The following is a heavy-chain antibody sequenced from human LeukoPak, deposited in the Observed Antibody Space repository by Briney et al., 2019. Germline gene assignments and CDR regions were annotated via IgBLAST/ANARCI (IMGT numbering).Heavy chain of an antibody. Sequence: GASVKVSCKASGYTFTGYYMHWVRQAPGQGLEWMGWINPNSGGTNYAQKFQGRVTMTRDTSISTAYMELSRLRSDDTAVYYCARDGRCSSTSCYGWFDPWDQGTLVTVSS. CDR3: ARDGRCSSTSCYGWFDP. CDR2: INPNSGGT. V-gene: IGHV1-2*02. J-gene: IGHJ5*02. CDR1: GYTFTGYY. D-gene: IGHD2-2*01.